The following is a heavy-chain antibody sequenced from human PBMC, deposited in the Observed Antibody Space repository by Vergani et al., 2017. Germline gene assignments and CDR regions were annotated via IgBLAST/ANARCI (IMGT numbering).Heavy chain of an antibody. CDR3: ARGRYSSGWYF. J-gene: IGHJ4*02. CDR1: GGSLSSYY. V-gene: IGHV4-59*01. CDR2: IYYSGST. D-gene: IGHD6-19*01. Sequence: QVQLQQSGPGLVKPSETLSLTCTVSGGSLSSYYWSWIRQPPGKGLEWIGYIYYSGSTTYNPSLKSRVTISLDTSKSQFSLKLSSVTAADTAVYYCARGRYSSGWYFWGQGTLVTVSS.